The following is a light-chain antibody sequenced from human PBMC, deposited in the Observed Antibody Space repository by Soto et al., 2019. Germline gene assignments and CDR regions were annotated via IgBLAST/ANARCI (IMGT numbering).Light chain of an antibody. J-gene: IGLJ2*01. CDR3: QSYDGSLSGSV. Sequence: QSVLTQPPSVSGSPGQRVTISCTGTSSNIGAGYDVHWYQQLPGTAPKLIIYGNSHRPSGVPDRFSGSKSGTSASLAITGLQAEDEADYYCQSYDGSLSGSVFGGGTKLTVL. CDR1: SSNIGAGYD. CDR2: GNS. V-gene: IGLV1-40*01.